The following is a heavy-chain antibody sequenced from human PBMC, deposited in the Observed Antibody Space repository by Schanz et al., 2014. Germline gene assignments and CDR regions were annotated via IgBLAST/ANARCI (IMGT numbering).Heavy chain of an antibody. CDR2: IKKDGSEK. CDR1: GFTFSGFW. Sequence: EVQLAESGGGLVQPGGSLRLSCAASGFTFSGFWMTWVRQAPGKGLEWVANIKKDGSEKYYVDSVKGRFTISRDNAKNSLFLQMNSLRPEDTAVYYCAKTPREYCNYDNCPNWFDSWGQGTLVTASS. V-gene: IGHV3-7*01. J-gene: IGHJ5*01. D-gene: IGHD2-15*01. CDR3: AKTPREYCNYDNCPNWFDS.